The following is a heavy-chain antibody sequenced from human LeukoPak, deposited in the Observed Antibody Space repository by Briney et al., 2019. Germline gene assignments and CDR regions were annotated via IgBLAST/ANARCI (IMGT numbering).Heavy chain of an antibody. J-gene: IGHJ4*02. CDR2: ISGSSSYI. V-gene: IGHV3-21*01. CDR1: GFTFSSYS. D-gene: IGHD1-26*01. Sequence: GGSLRLSCAASGFTFSSYSMNWVRQAPGKGLEWVSSISGSSSYIYYADSVRGRFTISRDNAKNSLYLQMSSLRAEDTAVYYCARDLFSTAGAYDYWGQGTLVTVSS. CDR3: ARDLFSTAGAYDY.